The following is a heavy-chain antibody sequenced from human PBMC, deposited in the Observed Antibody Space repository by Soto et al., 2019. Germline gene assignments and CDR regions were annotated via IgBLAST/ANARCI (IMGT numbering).Heavy chain of an antibody. Sequence: QVQLQESGPGLVKPSATLSLTCTVSGGSVSSGSFYWSWIRQPPGMGLEWIGFVYYIGRTNYNPSLKSRVAISVDTSKNQFSLKLSSVTAADTAVYYWAAGYSTSLFDPWGQGTLVTVSS. D-gene: IGHD6-13*01. CDR1: GGSVSSGSFY. J-gene: IGHJ5*02. CDR2: VYYIGRT. CDR3: AAGYSTSLFDP. V-gene: IGHV4-61*01.